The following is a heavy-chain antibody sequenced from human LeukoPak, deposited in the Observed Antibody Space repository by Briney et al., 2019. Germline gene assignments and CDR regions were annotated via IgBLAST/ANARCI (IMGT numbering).Heavy chain of an antibody. Sequence: GGSLRLSCAISGFTFSACELTWVRQAPGKGLEWVSYISRSGSTRYYADSVKGRFTISRDNAKNLLYLQMNSLRAEDTAVYYCARVATMVRVPLDALDIWGQGTMVSVSS. CDR3: ARVATMVRVPLDALDI. CDR1: GFTFSACE. CDR2: ISRSGSTR. J-gene: IGHJ3*02. V-gene: IGHV3-48*03. D-gene: IGHD3-10*01.